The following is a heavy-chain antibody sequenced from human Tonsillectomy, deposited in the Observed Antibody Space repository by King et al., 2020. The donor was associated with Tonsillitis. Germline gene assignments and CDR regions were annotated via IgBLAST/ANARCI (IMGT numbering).Heavy chain of an antibody. CDR2: IYYSGST. CDR1: GGSISSYY. CDR3: ARAGTTGPSYYYYMDV. D-gene: IGHD1-1*01. V-gene: IGHV4-59*08. J-gene: IGHJ6*03. Sequence: VQLQESGPGLVKPSETLSLTCTVSGGSISSYYWSWIRQPPGKGLEWIGYIYYSGSTKYNPSLKSRVTISVDRSKNQFSLKVSSGTAADTAVYYCARAGTTGPSYYYYMDVWGKGTTVTVSS.